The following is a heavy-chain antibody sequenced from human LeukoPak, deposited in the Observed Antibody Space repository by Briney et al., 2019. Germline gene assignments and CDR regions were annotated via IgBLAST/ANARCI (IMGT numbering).Heavy chain of an antibody. Sequence: GGSLRLSCAASGFTFSSYWMSWVRQAPGKGLEWVANIKQDGSEKYYVVSVKGRFTISRDNAKNSLYLQMNSLRAEDTAVYYFARGSFRITMVRGVSVDMDVWAKGPRSPSP. J-gene: IGHJ6*03. D-gene: IGHD3-10*01. CDR1: GFTFSSYW. V-gene: IGHV3-7*01. CDR3: ARGSFRITMVRGVSVDMDV. CDR2: IKQDGSEK.